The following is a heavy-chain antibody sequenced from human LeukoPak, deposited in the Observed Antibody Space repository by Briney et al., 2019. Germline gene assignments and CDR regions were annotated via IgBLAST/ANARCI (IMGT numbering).Heavy chain of an antibody. J-gene: IGHJ1*01. CDR2: LSTSGST. CDR3: ARGAGLDQH. D-gene: IGHD6-13*01. Sequence: SETLSLICSVSGGSITNYHMSWIRQPAGKGLEWIGRLSTSGSTTYNPSLKSRVTMSVDTSKNQFYLKLSSVTAADSAVYYCARGAGLDQHWGQGTLVTVPS. CDR1: GGSITNYH. V-gene: IGHV4-4*07.